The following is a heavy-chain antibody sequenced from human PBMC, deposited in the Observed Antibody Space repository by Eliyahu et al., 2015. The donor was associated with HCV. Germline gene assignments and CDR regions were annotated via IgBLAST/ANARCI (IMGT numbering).Heavy chain of an antibody. CDR1: GGTFSXYS. Sequence: QVQLVQSGAEVKKPGSSVKVSCKASGGTFSXYSIDWVRQAPGQGLEWMGGIIPIFGKANYAQKFQGRVTITADESTTTAYMELSSLRSDDTAVFYCARGPEIQSNYYYNYWGQGTLVTVSS. CDR3: ARGPEIQSNYYYNY. V-gene: IGHV1-69*01. CDR2: IIPIFGKA. D-gene: IGHD3-22*01. J-gene: IGHJ4*02.